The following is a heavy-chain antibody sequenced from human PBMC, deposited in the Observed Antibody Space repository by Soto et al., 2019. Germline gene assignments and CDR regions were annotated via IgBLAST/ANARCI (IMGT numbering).Heavy chain of an antibody. CDR2: MSYDGSAK. V-gene: IGHV3-30*02. J-gene: IGHJ4*02. CDR1: GFIFSNNG. D-gene: IGHD6-6*01. CDR3: AIARVADAALDH. Sequence: PGGSLRLSCAGSGFIFSNNGMHWVRQAPGKGLEWVAFMSYDGSAKFYADSVKGRLTISRDNSKSTLFLHMSNLRAEDTAMYYCAIARVADAALDHWGQGTLVTVSS.